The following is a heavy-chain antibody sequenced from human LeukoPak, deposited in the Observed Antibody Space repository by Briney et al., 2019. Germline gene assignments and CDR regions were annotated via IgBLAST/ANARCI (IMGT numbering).Heavy chain of an antibody. D-gene: IGHD3-22*01. Sequence: GGSLRLSCAASGFTFSDYYMSWIREAPGKGLEWVSYISSSGSTIYYADSVKGRFTISRENAKNSLYLQMNSLRAEDTAVYYCASGYYYDSSGYKDYWGQGTLVTVSS. CDR3: ASGYYYDSSGYKDY. CDR1: GFTFSDYY. J-gene: IGHJ4*02. V-gene: IGHV3-11*04. CDR2: ISSSGSTI.